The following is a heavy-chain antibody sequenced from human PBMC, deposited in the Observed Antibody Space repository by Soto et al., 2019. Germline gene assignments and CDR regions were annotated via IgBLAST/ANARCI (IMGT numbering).Heavy chain of an antibody. Sequence: EVQLVESGGGLVQPGGSLRLSCAASGFTFSSYDMHWVRQATGKGLEWVSAIGTAGDTYYPGAVKGRFTISRENAKYFLYLQMNRLRAENTAVYYCAGDGWNVFNDYYYGMDVWGQGTTVTVSS. V-gene: IGHV3-13*01. CDR3: AGDGWNVFNDYYYGMDV. CDR2: IGTAGDT. J-gene: IGHJ6*02. CDR1: GFTFSSYD. D-gene: IGHD1-1*01.